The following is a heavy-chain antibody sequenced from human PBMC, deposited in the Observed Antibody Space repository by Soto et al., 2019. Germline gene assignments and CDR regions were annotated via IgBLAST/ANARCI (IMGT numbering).Heavy chain of an antibody. D-gene: IGHD6-13*01. Sequence: KPSETLSLTCTDSGGSISSYYLSWIRQPPGKGLEWIGSIYYSGGTNYNPSHKRRVIISVDTSKNQYYQKQSCVPGADTAVDYCAGQIAAGTTTISRWFDPWGQGTLVTVSS. CDR3: AGQIAAGTTTISRWFDP. CDR1: GGSISSYY. CDR2: IYYSGGT. J-gene: IGHJ5*02. V-gene: IGHV4-59*01.